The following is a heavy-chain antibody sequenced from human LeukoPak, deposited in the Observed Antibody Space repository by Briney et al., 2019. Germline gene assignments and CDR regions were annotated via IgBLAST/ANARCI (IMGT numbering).Heavy chain of an antibody. CDR3: ARGREMATTRLGDDY. V-gene: IGHV1-2*02. D-gene: IGHD5-24*01. CDR1: GYTFTGYY. CDR2: INSNSGGT. J-gene: IGHJ4*02. Sequence: ASVKVSCKASGYTFTGYYMHWVRQAPGQGLEWMGWINSNSGGTNYAQKLQGRVTMTRDTSISTAYMELSRLRSDDTAVYYCARGREMATTRLGDDYWGQGTLVTVSS.